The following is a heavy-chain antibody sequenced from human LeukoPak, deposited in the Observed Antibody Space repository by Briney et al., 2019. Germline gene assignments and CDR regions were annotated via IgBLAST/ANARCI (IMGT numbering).Heavy chain of an antibody. CDR1: GFTFSNAW. Sequence: GGSLRLSCAASGFTFSNAWMSWVRQAPGKGLEWVGRIKSKTDGGTTDYAAPVKGRFTISRDDSKNTLYQQMNSLKTEYTAVYYCTTDQTVWGVPTHVFDIWGQGTMVTVSS. CDR2: IKSKTDGGTT. CDR3: TTDQTVWGVPTHVFDI. J-gene: IGHJ3*02. V-gene: IGHV3-15*01. D-gene: IGHD3-10*01.